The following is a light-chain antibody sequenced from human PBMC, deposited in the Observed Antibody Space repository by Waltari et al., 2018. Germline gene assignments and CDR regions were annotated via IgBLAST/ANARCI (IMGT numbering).Light chain of an antibody. CDR1: QSITNW. J-gene: IGKJ1*01. V-gene: IGKV1-5*03. Sequence: IQMTQSPSTLSASVGDRVTITCRASQSITNWLAWYQQKPGKAPKLLIYKASNLESGVPSRCSGSGSGTEFTLTISSLQPDDFATYYCQQYDNYWTFGQGTKVEIK. CDR3: QQYDNYWT. CDR2: KAS.